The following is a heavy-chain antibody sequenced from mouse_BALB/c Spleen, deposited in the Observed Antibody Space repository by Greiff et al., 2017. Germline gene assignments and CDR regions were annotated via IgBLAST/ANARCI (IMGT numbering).Heavy chain of an antibody. Sequence: QVQLQQSGAELVKPGASVKLSCKASGYTFTSYYMYWVKQRPGQGLEWIGEINPSNGGTNFNEKFKSKATLTVDKSSSTAYMQLSSLTSEDSAVYYCTRWGRYDGGMDYWGQGTSVTVSS. CDR2: INPSNGGT. CDR1: GYTFTSYY. CDR3: TRWGRYDGGMDY. J-gene: IGHJ4*01. V-gene: IGHV1S81*02. D-gene: IGHD2-14*01.